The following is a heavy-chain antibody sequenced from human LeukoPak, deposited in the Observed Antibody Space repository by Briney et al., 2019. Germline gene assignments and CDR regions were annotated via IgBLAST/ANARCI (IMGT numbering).Heavy chain of an antibody. Sequence: GGSLRLSCAASAFSFGGSTINWVRQAPGKGLQWVSSISDSGNTYYSESLMGRITVSRDNDKNSLFLQMNRVRADDTAVYYRARDTSIGLDAGGHGTTVPVS. V-gene: IGHV3-21*01. CDR3: ARDTSIGLDA. CDR1: AFSFGGST. D-gene: IGHD3-9*01. CDR2: ISDSGNT. J-gene: IGHJ6*02.